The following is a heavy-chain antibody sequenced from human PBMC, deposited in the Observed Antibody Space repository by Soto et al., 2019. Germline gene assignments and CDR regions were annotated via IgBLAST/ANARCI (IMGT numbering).Heavy chain of an antibody. CDR3: ARLGYYYGSGSYPPTPNDYYMDA. CDR1: GYSFASYW. J-gene: IGHJ6*03. V-gene: IGHV5-51*01. Sequence: GESLKISCKGSGYSFASYWIGWARQMPGKGLEWMGIIYPGDSDTRYSPSFQGQVTISADKSISTAYLQWSSLKASDTAMYYCARLGYYYGSGSYPPTPNDYYMDAWGKGTTVTVSS. D-gene: IGHD3-10*01. CDR2: IYPGDSDT.